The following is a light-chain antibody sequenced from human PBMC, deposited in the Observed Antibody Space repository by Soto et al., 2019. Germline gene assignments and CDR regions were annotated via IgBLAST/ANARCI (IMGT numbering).Light chain of an antibody. CDR3: QQYNTCPWT. Sequence: DIQMTQSPSTLSASVGESVPLPCRASQSISSWLAWYQQKPGQAPKLLIYGASTIGSGVPSRFSGSGSGTEFTLTISRLQTDDFATYYCQQYNTCPWTFGQGTKVDIK. CDR2: GAS. CDR1: QSISSW. J-gene: IGKJ1*01. V-gene: IGKV1-5*03.